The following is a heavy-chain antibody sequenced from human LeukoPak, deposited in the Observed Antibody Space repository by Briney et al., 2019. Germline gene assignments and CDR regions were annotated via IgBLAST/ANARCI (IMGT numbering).Heavy chain of an antibody. CDR2: ISGSGHDI. Sequence: SGGSLRLSCAASGFTFSDSYMTWVRQAPGKGVEWVAYISGSGHDINYSESAKGRFTISRDNAKNSLYLQMSSLRVEDTGVYYCARRSGQQLADYYYYMDVWGKGTTVTVSS. J-gene: IGHJ6*03. CDR3: ARRSGQQLADYYYYMDV. V-gene: IGHV3-11*04. CDR1: GFTFSDSY. D-gene: IGHD6-13*01.